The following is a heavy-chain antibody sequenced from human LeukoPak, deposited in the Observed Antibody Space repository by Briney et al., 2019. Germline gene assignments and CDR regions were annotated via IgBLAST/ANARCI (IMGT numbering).Heavy chain of an antibody. Sequence: ASVKVSCKASGYTFTGYYMHWVRQAPGQGLGWMGWINPNSGGTNYAQKFQGRVTMTRDTSITTAYMELSRLRTDDTAVYYCARDLSVSDYYYYYMDVWGKGTTVTVSS. CDR3: ARDLSVSDYYYYYMDV. J-gene: IGHJ6*03. D-gene: IGHD2-8*01. CDR2: INPNSGGT. CDR1: GYTFTGYY. V-gene: IGHV1-2*02.